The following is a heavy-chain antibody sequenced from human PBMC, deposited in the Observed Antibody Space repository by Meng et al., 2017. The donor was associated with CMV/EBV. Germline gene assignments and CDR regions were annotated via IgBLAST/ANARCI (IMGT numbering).Heavy chain of an antibody. D-gene: IGHD6-19*01. J-gene: IGHJ6*02. CDR1: GGSISSSNYY. Sequence: SETLSPTCTVSGGSISSSNYYWGWIRQPPGKGLEWIGSIYYSGSTYYNPSLKSRVTISVDTSKNQFSLKLKSVTAADTAVYYCARLRGWQVGMDVWGQGTTVTVSS. V-gene: IGHV4-39*01. CDR3: ARLRGWQVGMDV. CDR2: IYYSGST.